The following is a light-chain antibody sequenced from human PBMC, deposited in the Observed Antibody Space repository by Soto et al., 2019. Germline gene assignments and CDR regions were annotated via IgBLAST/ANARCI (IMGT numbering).Light chain of an antibody. V-gene: IGKV3-20*01. CDR3: QQYGSSPRT. CDR2: GTS. J-gene: IGKJ1*01. Sequence: EIVLTQSPGTLSLSPGERGTLSCRASQSVSSSYLAWYQQKPGQAPRLLMYGTSTRATGTPDRFSGSGSGTDFTLTISSXEPEDVAVYYCQQYGSSPRTFGQGTKVDIK. CDR1: QSVSSSY.